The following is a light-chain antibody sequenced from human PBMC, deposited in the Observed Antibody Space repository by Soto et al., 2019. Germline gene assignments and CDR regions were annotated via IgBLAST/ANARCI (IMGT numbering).Light chain of an antibody. CDR2: AAS. V-gene: IGKV1-6*01. CDR3: LQDYNFPWT. J-gene: IGKJ1*01. Sequence: AIPMTQSPSSLSASLGDRVTITCRASQGIGNDLGWYQQKPGNAPRLLIYAASTLQNGVPSRFSGTGSGTNFPLTISRLPPEVSATYYCLQDYNFPWTFGEGTTVEIK. CDR1: QGIGND.